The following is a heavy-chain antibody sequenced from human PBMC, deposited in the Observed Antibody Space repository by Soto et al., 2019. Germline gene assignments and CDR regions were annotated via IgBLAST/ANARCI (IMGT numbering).Heavy chain of an antibody. D-gene: IGHD4-17*01. Sequence: QVQLQQWGAGLLKPSETLSLTCAVYGGSFSGYYWSWIRQPPGKGLEWIGEINHSGSTNYNPSLKSRVTISVDTSKNQFSLKLRSVTAADTAVYYCARGNLRTEAFDIWGQGTMVTVSS. CDR2: INHSGST. J-gene: IGHJ3*02. CDR3: ARGNLRTEAFDI. V-gene: IGHV4-34*01. CDR1: GGSFSGYY.